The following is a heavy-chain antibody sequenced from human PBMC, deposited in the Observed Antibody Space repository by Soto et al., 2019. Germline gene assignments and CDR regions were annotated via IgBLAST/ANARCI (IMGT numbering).Heavy chain of an antibody. CDR1: GYNFNQYY. D-gene: IGHD4-17*01. V-gene: IGHV1-46*02. Sequence: QVQLVQSGPEVRKPGASVRLSCATSGYNFNQYYIHWVRQAPGKGLEWMGIINLRGGTTEYGHKFGGRATVNGDTSTRTAYMELSSMRYADTAVYFCARGHDYRGVARWYHWGQGTLITVSS. CDR3: ARGHDYRGVARWYH. J-gene: IGHJ4*02. CDR2: INLRGGTT.